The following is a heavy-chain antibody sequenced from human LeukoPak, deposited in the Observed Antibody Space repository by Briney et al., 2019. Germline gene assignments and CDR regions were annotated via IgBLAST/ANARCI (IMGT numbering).Heavy chain of an antibody. CDR2: MNPNSGNT. CDR3: ASGAAAGTFSSGWYTDYYYGMDV. Sequence: ASVTVSCKASGYTFTSYDINWVRQATGQGLEWMGWMNPNSGNTGYAQKFQGRVTMTRNTSISTAYMELSSLRSEDTAVYYCASGAAAGTFSSGWYTDYYYGMDVWGQGTTVTVSS. D-gene: IGHD6-13*01. J-gene: IGHJ6*02. V-gene: IGHV1-8*01. CDR1: GYTFTSYD.